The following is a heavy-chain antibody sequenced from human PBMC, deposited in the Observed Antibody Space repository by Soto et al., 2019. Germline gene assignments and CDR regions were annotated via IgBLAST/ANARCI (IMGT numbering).Heavy chain of an antibody. CDR3: ATVFDL. CDR1: GFTLGSHR. J-gene: IGHJ5*02. V-gene: IGHV3-74*01. Sequence: DVQLVESGGGLVQPGGSLRVPCAASGFTLGSHRIHWVRQPPGKGLEWVSRIDTDGGGTSYADSVKGRFTISTDNAKNTVYLQMNGLRAEDTAVYYCATVFDLWGQGTLVTVSS. CDR2: IDTDGGGT.